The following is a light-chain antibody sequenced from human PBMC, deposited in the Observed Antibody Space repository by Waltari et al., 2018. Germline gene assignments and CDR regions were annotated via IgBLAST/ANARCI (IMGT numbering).Light chain of an antibody. Sequence: QSVLTQPPSVSGAPGQRVTISCTGSSSNIRAGYDVPWYQQLPGAAPKLLIYAYSNRPSGVPDRFYGSRSGTSASLAITGLQAEDEADYYCQSYDSSLSAVFGGGTKLTVL. V-gene: IGLV1-40*01. J-gene: IGLJ3*02. CDR3: QSYDSSLSAV. CDR1: SSNIRAGYD. CDR2: AYS.